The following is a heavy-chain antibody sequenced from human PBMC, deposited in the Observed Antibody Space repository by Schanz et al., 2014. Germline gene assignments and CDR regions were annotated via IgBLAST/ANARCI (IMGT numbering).Heavy chain of an antibody. CDR3: AKGRFGELSAFDI. J-gene: IGHJ3*02. D-gene: IGHD3-10*01. CDR2: ISGSGGST. Sequence: VQLVDSGGGLVKPGGSLRLSCAASGFTFSSYWMHWVRQVPGKGLVWVSAISGSGGSTYYADSVKGRFTISRDNSKNTLYLQMNSLRAEDTAVYYCAKGRFGELSAFDIWGQGTMVTVSS. V-gene: IGHV3-23*04. CDR1: GFTFSSYW.